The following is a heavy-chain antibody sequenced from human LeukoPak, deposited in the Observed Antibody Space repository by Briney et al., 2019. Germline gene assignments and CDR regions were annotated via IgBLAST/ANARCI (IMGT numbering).Heavy chain of an antibody. Sequence: NPGGSLRLSCAASGFTFSGYDMNWVRQAPGKGLEWVSSISGSSSYIYYADSMKGRFTISRDNGKNSLYLQMNSLRAEDTAVYFCARGSSNVAARNNWFDPWGQGTLVTVSS. CDR2: ISGSSSYI. V-gene: IGHV3-21*01. D-gene: IGHD6-6*01. CDR1: GFTFSGYD. CDR3: ARGSSNVAARNNWFDP. J-gene: IGHJ5*02.